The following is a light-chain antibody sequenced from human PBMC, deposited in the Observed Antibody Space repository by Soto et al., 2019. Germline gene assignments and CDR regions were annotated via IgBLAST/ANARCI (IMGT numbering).Light chain of an antibody. Sequence: QSVLTQPPSVSGAPGQRVTISRTGSSSNIGAGYDVHWYQQLPGTAPKLLIYGNSNRPSGVPDRFSCSKSGTSASLAITGLQAEDEADYYCQSYDSSLSGVVFGGGTKLTVL. V-gene: IGLV1-40*01. CDR1: SSNIGAGYD. CDR2: GNS. J-gene: IGLJ2*01. CDR3: QSYDSSLSGVV.